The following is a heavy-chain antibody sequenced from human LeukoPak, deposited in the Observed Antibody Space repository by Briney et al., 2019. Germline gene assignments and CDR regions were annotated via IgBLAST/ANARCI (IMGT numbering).Heavy chain of an antibody. CDR1: GGTFSSYA. V-gene: IGHV1-69*01. Sequence: EASVKVSCKASGGTFSSYAISWVRQAPGQGLEWMGGIIPIFGTANYAQKFQGRVTITADESTSTAYMELSSLRSEDTAVYYCARDNCSGGSCYWFDPWGQGTLVTVSS. J-gene: IGHJ5*02. D-gene: IGHD2-15*01. CDR3: ARDNCSGGSCYWFDP. CDR2: IIPIFGTA.